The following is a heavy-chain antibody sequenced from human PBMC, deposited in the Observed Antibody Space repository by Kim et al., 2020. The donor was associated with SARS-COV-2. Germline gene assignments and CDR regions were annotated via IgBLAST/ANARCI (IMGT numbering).Heavy chain of an antibody. CDR1: GGSISSSSYY. CDR3: ATLWFGDPVAY. V-gene: IGHV4-39*01. CDR2: IYYSGST. D-gene: IGHD3-10*01. Sequence: SETLSLTCTVSGGSISSSSYYWGWIRQPPGKGLEWIGSIYYSGSTYYNPSLKSRVTISVDTSKNQFSLKLSSVTAADTAVYYCATLWFGDPVAYWGQGTLVTVSS. J-gene: IGHJ4*02.